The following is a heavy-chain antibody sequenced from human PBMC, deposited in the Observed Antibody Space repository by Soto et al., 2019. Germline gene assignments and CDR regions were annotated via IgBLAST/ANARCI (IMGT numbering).Heavy chain of an antibody. CDR2: MSYDGSNK. CDR1: GFTFSSYA. D-gene: IGHD3-16*01. Sequence: QVQLVESGGGVVQPGRSLRLSCAAPGFTFSSYAMHWVCRAPGKGLEWMAVMSYDGSNKYYADSVKGRFTISRDNSKNTLYLQMNSLRPEDTALYYCARDGGAYWGQGTLVIVSS. J-gene: IGHJ4*02. CDR3: ARDGGAY. V-gene: IGHV3-30-3*01.